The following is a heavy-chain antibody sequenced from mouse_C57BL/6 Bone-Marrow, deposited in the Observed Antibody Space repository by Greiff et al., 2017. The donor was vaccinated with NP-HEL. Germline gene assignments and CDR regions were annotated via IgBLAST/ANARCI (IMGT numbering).Heavy chain of an antibody. Sequence: EVKVEESGPGLVKPSQSLSLTCSVTGYSITSGYYWNWIRQFPGNKLEWMGYISYDGSNNYNPSLKNRISITRDTSKNQFFLKLNSVTTEDTATYYCARGYYGSSYDAMDYWGQGTSVTVSS. CDR2: ISYDGSN. CDR3: ARGYYGSSYDAMDY. D-gene: IGHD1-1*01. J-gene: IGHJ4*01. CDR1: GYSITSGYY. V-gene: IGHV3-6*01.